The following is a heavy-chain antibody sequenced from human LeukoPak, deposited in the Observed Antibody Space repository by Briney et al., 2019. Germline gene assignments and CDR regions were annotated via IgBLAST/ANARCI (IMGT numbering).Heavy chain of an antibody. CDR3: ARENRYCSGGSCYFSANNWFDP. V-gene: IGHV1-2*02. D-gene: IGHD2-15*01. Sequence: ASVKVSCKASGYTFTGYYMHWVRQAPGQGLEWMGWINPNSGGTNYAQKFQGRVTMTRDTSISTAYMELSRLRSDDTAVYSCARENRYCSGGSCYFSANNWFDPWGQGTLVTVSS. CDR2: INPNSGGT. CDR1: GYTFTGYY. J-gene: IGHJ5*02.